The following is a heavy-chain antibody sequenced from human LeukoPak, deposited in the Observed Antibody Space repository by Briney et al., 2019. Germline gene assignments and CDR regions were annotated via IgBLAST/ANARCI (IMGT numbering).Heavy chain of an antibody. V-gene: IGHV4-61*09. J-gene: IGHJ5*02. CDR2: IHSNGGR. CDR1: GASISSGSNS. D-gene: IGHD1-26*01. CDR3: ARDSGIVGASTWFDP. Sequence: SQTLSLTCTVSGASISSGSNSWGWIRQPAGKGLEWIGHIHSNGGRNSSPTLKSRVTVSMDTSKNQLSLKLNSVTAADTAVYYCARDSGIVGASTWFDPWGQGILVTVSS.